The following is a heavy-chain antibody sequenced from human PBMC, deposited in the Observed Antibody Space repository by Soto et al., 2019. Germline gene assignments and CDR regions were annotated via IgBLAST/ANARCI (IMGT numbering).Heavy chain of an antibody. V-gene: IGHV4-59*01. D-gene: IGHD3-3*01. Sequence: PSETLSLTCTVSGGSISSYYWSWIRQPPGKGLEWIGYIYYSGSTNYNPSLKSRATISVDTSKNQFSLKLSSVTAADTAVYYCARVMGATIFGVVGESYYGMDVWGQGTTVTVSS. CDR1: GGSISSYY. CDR2: IYYSGST. CDR3: ARVMGATIFGVVGESYYGMDV. J-gene: IGHJ6*02.